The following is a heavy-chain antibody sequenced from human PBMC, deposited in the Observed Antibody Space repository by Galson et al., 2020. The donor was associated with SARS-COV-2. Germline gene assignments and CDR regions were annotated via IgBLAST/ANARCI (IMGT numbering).Heavy chain of an antibody. CDR1: GGSISSGGYY. J-gene: IGHJ5*02. CDR3: ATSISIFGEGGWFDP. V-gene: IGHV4-31*01. CDR2: IYYSGST. Sequence: SETLSLTCTVSGGSISSGGYYWSWIRQHPGKGLEWIGYIYYSGSTYYNPSLKSLVTISVDTSKNHFSLKLSSVTAADTAVYYCATSISIFGEGGWFDPWGQGTLVTVSS. D-gene: IGHD3-3*01.